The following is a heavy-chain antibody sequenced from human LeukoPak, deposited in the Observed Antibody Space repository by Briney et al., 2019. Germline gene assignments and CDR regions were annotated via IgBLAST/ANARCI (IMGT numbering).Heavy chain of an antibody. CDR2: ISSSSSYI. V-gene: IGHV3-21*01. Sequence: GGSLRLSCAASGFTFSSYSMNRVRQAPGKGLEWVSSISSSSSYIYYADSVKGRFTISRDNAKNSLYLQMNSLRAEDTAAYYCARYYDILTGYYRDFDYWGQGTLVTVSS. J-gene: IGHJ4*02. CDR1: GFTFSSYS. D-gene: IGHD3-9*01. CDR3: ARYYDILTGYYRDFDY.